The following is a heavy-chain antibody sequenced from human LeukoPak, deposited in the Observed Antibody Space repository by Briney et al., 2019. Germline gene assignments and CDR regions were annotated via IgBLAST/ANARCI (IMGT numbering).Heavy chain of an antibody. V-gene: IGHV4-59*01. CDR2: IYYTGST. CDR1: IGSMSGDY. D-gene: IGHD2-15*01. Sequence: SETLSLTCSVSIGSMSGDYWNWIRQPPGKGLEWIGFIYYTGSTNYNPSLESRVTISLDMSKNQFSLRVNSVTAADTAVYYCARGYCSGGSCYYFNLWGRGTLVTVSS. J-gene: IGHJ2*01. CDR3: ARGYCSGGSCYYFNL.